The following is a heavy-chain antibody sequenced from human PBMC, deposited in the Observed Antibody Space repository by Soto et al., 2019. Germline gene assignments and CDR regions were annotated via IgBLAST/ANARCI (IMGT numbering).Heavy chain of an antibody. CDR3: ARTHRRPIKIFGVVTSEYYYYGMDV. Sequence: ASVKVSCKVSGYTLTELSMHWVRQAPGKGLEWMGGFDPEDGETIYAQKFQGRVTMTEDTSTDTAYMELSSLRSEDTAVYYCARTHRRPIKIFGVVTSEYYYYGMDVWGQGTTVTVSS. CDR1: GYTLTELS. D-gene: IGHD3-3*01. J-gene: IGHJ6*02. CDR2: FDPEDGET. V-gene: IGHV1-24*01.